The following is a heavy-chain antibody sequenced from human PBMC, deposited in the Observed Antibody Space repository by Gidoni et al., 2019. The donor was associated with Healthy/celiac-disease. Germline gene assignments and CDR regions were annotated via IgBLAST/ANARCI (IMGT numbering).Heavy chain of an antibody. Sequence: EVQLVESGGGLVQPGGSLRLSCSASGFTFSSYWMGWVRQAPGKGLEWVGNIKQDGSEKYYVDSGKGRFTISRDNAKNSLYLQMNSLRAEDTAVYYCARGWYSSSLNVYYFDYWGQGTLVTVSS. CDR1: GFTFSSYW. V-gene: IGHV3-7*01. D-gene: IGHD6-6*01. CDR2: IKQDGSEK. CDR3: ARGWYSSSLNVYYFDY. J-gene: IGHJ4*02.